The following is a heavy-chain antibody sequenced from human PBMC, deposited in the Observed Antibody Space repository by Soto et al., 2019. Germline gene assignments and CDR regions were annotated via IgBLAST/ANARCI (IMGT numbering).Heavy chain of an antibody. J-gene: IGHJ6*03. CDR2: ISAYNGNT. CDR1: GYSFTNYG. CDR3: ARDRGVAPPVAGNTHYYYYMDV. V-gene: IGHV1-18*01. D-gene: IGHD6-19*01. Sequence: QDQLVQSGVEVKKPGASVKVSCKASGYSFTNYGITWVRQAPGQGFEWMGCISAYNGNTNYAQKFQGRVTLTTDASTSTGYLELRSLRSDDTAVYYCARDRGVAPPVAGNTHYYYYMDVWGKGTTVTVSS.